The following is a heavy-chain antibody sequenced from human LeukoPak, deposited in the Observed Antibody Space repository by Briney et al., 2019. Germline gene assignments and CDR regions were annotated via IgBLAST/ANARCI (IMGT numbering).Heavy chain of an antibody. J-gene: IGHJ6*02. D-gene: IGHD2-2*01. CDR1: GFTFSSSA. CDR3: ARGAPLCSKTSFYSYYYGMDV. Sequence: GGSLRLPCAASGFTFSSSAMHWVRQAPGKGLEYVSTISTNEITTYYANSVKGRFTISRDNSKNTLYLQMGSLRAEGMAVYYCARGAPLCSKTSFYSYYYGMDVWGQGTTVTVSS. CDR2: ISTNEITT. V-gene: IGHV3-64*01.